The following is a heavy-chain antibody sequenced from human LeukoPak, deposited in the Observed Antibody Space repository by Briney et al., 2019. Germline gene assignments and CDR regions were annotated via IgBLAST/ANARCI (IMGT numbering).Heavy chain of an antibody. CDR2: IIPIFGTA. CDR1: GGTFRSYA. D-gene: IGHD2-2*01. Sequence: SVKVSCKASGGTFRSYAISCVRQAPGQGLEWMGGIIPIFGTANYAQKFQGRVTITADESTSTAYMELSSVRSEDTAVYYCALSLHCSSTSCYFDYWGQGTLVTVSS. V-gene: IGHV1-69*13. J-gene: IGHJ4*02. CDR3: ALSLHCSSTSCYFDY.